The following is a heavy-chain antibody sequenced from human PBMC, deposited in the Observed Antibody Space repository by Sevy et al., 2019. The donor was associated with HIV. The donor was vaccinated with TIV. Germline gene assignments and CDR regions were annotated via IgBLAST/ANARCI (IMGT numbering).Heavy chain of an antibody. D-gene: IGHD5-18*01. CDR2: ISYDGSNK. CDR1: GFTFSSYG. Sequence: GGSLRLSCAASGFTFSSYGMHWVRQAPGKGLEWVAVISYDGSNKYYADSEKGRFTISRDNSKNTLYLQMNSLRAEDTAVYYCAKDRAAMVDYYYYGMDVWGQGTTVTVSS. CDR3: AKDRAAMVDYYYYGMDV. J-gene: IGHJ6*02. V-gene: IGHV3-30*18.